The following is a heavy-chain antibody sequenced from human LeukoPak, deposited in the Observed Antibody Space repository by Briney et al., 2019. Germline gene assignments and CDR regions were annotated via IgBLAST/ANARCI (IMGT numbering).Heavy chain of an antibody. CDR3: ARGRVYVSSGYGGGSFDY. V-gene: IGHV4-34*01. J-gene: IGHJ4*02. CDR1: GGSFSGYY. CDR2: INHSGST. D-gene: IGHD3-22*01. Sequence: SETLSLTCAVYGGSFSGYYWSWIRQPPGKGLEWIGEINHSGSTNYNPSLKSRVTISVDTSKNQFSLKLSSVTAADTAVYYCARGRVYVSSGYGGGSFDYWGQGTLVTVSS.